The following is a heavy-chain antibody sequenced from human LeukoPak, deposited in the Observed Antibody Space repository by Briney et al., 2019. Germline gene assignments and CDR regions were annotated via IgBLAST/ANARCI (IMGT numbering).Heavy chain of an antibody. CDR2: IIPIFGTA. CDR3: ASKRARDTAIVSYYYYYMDV. V-gene: IGHV1-69*05. D-gene: IGHD5-18*01. CDR1: GGTFSSYA. J-gene: IGHJ6*03. Sequence: ASVKVSCKASGGTFSSYAISWVRQAPGQGLEWMGGIIPIFGTANYAQKFQGRVTITTDESTSTAYMELSSLGSEDTAVYYCASKRARDTAIVSYYYYYMDVWGKGTTVTVSS.